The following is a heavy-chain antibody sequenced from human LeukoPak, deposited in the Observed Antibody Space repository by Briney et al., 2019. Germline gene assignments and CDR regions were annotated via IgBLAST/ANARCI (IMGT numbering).Heavy chain of an antibody. CDR1: GGSISSYY. Sequence: SETLSLTCTVSGGSISSYYWSWIRQPAGKGLEWIGRIYTSGSTNYNPSLKSRVTMSVDTSKNQFSLKLSSVTAADTAVYYCARASNTAMARPHAFDIWGQGTMVTVSS. D-gene: IGHD5-18*01. V-gene: IGHV4-4*07. J-gene: IGHJ3*02. CDR3: ARASNTAMARPHAFDI. CDR2: IYTSGST.